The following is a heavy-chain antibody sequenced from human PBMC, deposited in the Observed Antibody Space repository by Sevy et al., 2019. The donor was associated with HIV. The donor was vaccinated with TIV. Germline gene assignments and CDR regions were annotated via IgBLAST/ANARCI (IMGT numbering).Heavy chain of an antibody. CDR3: ARGGIVVVPATNPNWFDP. CDR2: ISSSSSTI. V-gene: IGHV3-48*01. CDR1: GFTFSNYN. Sequence: GGSLRLSCAASGFTFSNYNINWVRQAPGKGLEWVSYISSSSSTIYYADSVKGRFTISRDNAKNSLYLQMNSLRAEDTAMYYCARGGIVVVPATNPNWFDPWGQGTLVTVSS. D-gene: IGHD2-2*01. J-gene: IGHJ5*02.